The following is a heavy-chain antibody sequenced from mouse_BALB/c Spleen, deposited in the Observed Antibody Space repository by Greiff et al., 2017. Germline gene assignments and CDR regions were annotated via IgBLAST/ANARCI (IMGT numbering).Heavy chain of an antibody. J-gene: IGHJ4*01. Sequence: DVMLVESGGGLVQPGGSLRLSCATSGFTFTDYYMSWVRQPPGKALEWLGFIRNKANGYTTEYSASVKGRFTISRDNSQSILYLQMNTLRAEDSATYYCARVYGNYVAMDYWGQGTSVTVSS. D-gene: IGHD2-1*01. CDR1: GFTFTDYY. V-gene: IGHV7-3*02. CDR3: ARVYGNYVAMDY. CDR2: IRNKANGYTT.